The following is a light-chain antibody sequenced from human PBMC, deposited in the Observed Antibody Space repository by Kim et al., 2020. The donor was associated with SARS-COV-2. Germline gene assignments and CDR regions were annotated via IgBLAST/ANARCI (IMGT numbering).Light chain of an antibody. CDR2: GSS. V-gene: IGKV1-39*01. Sequence: SASVGDTVTITCRASRNVDHFLNWYQHKEGNAPKLLIYGSSTSQRGVPSRFTGSGSGTFFTLTINSLQREDFGTYYCQQSDSSLYTFGQGTKLEIK. J-gene: IGKJ2*01. CDR1: RNVDHF. CDR3: QQSDSSLYT.